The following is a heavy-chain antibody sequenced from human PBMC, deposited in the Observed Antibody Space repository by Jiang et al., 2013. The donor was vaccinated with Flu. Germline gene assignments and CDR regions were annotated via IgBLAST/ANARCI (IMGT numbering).Heavy chain of an antibody. CDR1: GGSITNYY. D-gene: IGHD6-13*01. J-gene: IGHJ4*02. V-gene: IGHV4-59*08. Sequence: EYGSGLVKPSETLSLTCTVSGGSITNYYWHWIRQPPGKGLEWIGYFYYSGSTNYNPSLKSRVTISVDTSRNQFSLILNSVTAADTAVYYCLRIAAAGTAWGQGALVTVSS. CDR2: FYYSGST. CDR3: LRIAAAGTA.